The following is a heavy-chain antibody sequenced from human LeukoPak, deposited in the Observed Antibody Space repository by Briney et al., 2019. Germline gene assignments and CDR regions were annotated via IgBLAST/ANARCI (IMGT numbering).Heavy chain of an antibody. Sequence: GGSLRLSCAASGFTFSSYWMHWVRQAPGKGLVWVSRIHSDGRSTDYADSVKGRFTISRDNSKNTLYLQMNSLRAEDTAVYYCAKVFYDSSGYYYQYAFDIWGQGTMVTVSS. CDR2: IHSDGRST. V-gene: IGHV3-74*01. CDR3: AKVFYDSSGYYYQYAFDI. D-gene: IGHD3-22*01. CDR1: GFTFSSYW. J-gene: IGHJ3*02.